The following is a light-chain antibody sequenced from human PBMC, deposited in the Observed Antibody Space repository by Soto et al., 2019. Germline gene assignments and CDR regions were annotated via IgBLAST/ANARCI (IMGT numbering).Light chain of an antibody. Sequence: DIQMTQSPSSLSASVGDRVTITCQASQDIRHYLDWYQQKPGKAPKLLIYDASNLATGVPSRFSGSGSGTDFTFTISTLQPEDIATYYCQQYDNLYTFGQGTKLEIK. CDR3: QQYDNLYT. V-gene: IGKV1-33*01. CDR1: QDIRHY. J-gene: IGKJ2*01. CDR2: DAS.